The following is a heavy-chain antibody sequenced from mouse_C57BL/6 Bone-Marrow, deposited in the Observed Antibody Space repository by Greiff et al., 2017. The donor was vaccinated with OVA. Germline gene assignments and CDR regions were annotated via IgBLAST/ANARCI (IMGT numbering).Heavy chain of an antibody. CDR3: APLTGTEFFDY. D-gene: IGHD4-1*01. CDR1: GYTFTSYW. CDR2: IHPSDSDT. Sequence: QVQLQQPGAELVKPGASVKVSCKASGYTFTSYWMHWVKQRPGQGLEWIGRIHPSDSDTNYNQKFKGKATLTVDKSNSTAYMQLSSLTSEYSAVYYCAPLTGTEFFDYWGQGTTLTVSS. V-gene: IGHV1-74*01. J-gene: IGHJ2*01.